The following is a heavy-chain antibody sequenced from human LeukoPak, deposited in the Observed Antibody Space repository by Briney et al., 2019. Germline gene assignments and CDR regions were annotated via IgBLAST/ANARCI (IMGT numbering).Heavy chain of an antibody. V-gene: IGHV1-2*02. CDR1: GYTFTGYY. CDR2: INPNSGGT. CDR3: ARCQVMGYSSSWYPPDFDY. Sequence: GASVKVSCKASGYTFTGYYMHWVRQAPGQGLEWMGWINPNSGGTNYAQKFQGRVTMTRDTSISTAYMELSGLRSDDTAVYYCARCQVMGYSSSWYPPDFDYWGQGTLVTVSS. J-gene: IGHJ4*02. D-gene: IGHD6-13*01.